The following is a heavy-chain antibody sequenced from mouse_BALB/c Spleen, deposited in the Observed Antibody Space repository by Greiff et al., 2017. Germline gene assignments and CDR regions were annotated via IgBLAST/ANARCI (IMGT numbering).Heavy chain of an antibody. Sequence: QVQLQQSGPGLVAPSQSLSITCTVSGFSLTSYGVHWVRQPPGKGLEWLGVIWAGGSTNYNSALMSRLSISKDNSKSQVFLKMNSLQTDDTAMYYCARDTIYYYGSYAMDYWGQGTSVTVSS. J-gene: IGHJ4*01. V-gene: IGHV2-9*02. CDR3: ARDTIYYYGSYAMDY. CDR2: IWAGGST. D-gene: IGHD1-1*01. CDR1: GFSLTSYG.